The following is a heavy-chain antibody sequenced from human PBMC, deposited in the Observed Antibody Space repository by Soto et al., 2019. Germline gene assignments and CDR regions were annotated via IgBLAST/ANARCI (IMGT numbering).Heavy chain of an antibody. CDR3: ARTEGYDHPGNWFDP. J-gene: IGHJ5*02. Sequence: QVQLVQSGAEVKKPGSSVKVSCKASGGTFSSYAISWVRQAPGQGLEWMGGFIPILGTANYAKKFQVRVTITADESTSTAYMELSSLRSEDTAVYYCARTEGYDHPGNWFDPWGQGTLVTVSS. V-gene: IGHV1-69*01. CDR1: GGTFSSYA. CDR2: FIPILGTA. D-gene: IGHD5-12*01.